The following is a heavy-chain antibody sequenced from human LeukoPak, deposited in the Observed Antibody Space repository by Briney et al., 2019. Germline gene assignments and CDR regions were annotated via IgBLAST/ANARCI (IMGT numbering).Heavy chain of an antibody. Sequence: PGGSPRLSCAASGFTFSTYGMHWVRQAPGKGLEWVAVIWYDGSNKFYPDSVKGRFTISRGNSKDTLYLQMNSLRTEDTAVYYCARGGSSTWSPFDSWGQGTLVTVSS. CDR2: IWYDGSNK. D-gene: IGHD6-13*01. CDR1: GFTFSTYG. CDR3: ARGGSSTWSPFDS. V-gene: IGHV3-33*01. J-gene: IGHJ4*02.